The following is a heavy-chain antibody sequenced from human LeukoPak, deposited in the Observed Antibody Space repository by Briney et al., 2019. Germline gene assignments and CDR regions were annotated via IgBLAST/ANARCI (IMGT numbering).Heavy chain of an antibody. CDR1: GFTVSTNY. CDR2: IYSGGST. CDR3: ARGQTYYYDSSGYYRTDYFDY. D-gene: IGHD3-22*01. Sequence: PGGSLGLSCAASGFTVSTNYMSWVRQAPGKGLEWVSCIYSGGSTYYADSVKGRFTISRHNSENTQYLQMNSLRAEDTAVYYCARGQTYYYDSSGYYRTDYFDYWGQGTLVTVSS. V-gene: IGHV3-53*04. J-gene: IGHJ4*02.